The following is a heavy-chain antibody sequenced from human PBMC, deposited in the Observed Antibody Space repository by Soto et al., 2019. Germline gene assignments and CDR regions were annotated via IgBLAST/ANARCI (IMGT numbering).Heavy chain of an antibody. V-gene: IGHV1-18*01. D-gene: IGHD3-3*01. CDR1: GYTFTSYG. CDR2: ISAYNGNT. Sequence: QVRLVQSGAEVKKPGASVKVSCKASGYTFTSYGISWVRQAPGQGLEWMGWISAYNGNTNYAQKLQGRVTMTTDTSTSTAYMELRSLRSDDTAVYYCARDPGITIFGVVIVFDYWGQGTLVTVSS. CDR3: ARDPGITIFGVVIVFDY. J-gene: IGHJ4*02.